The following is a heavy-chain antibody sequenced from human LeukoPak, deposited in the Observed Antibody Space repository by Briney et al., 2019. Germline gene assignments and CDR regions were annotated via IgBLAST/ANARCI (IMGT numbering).Heavy chain of an antibody. Sequence: ASVKVSCKASGYTFTGYYMHWVRQAPGQGLEWMGWINPNSGGTNYAQKFQGRVTMTRDTSISTAYMELSRLRSDDTAVYYCARGAYIAVAGTSCYYYYMDVWGKGTTVTVSS. CDR2: INPNSGGT. V-gene: IGHV1-2*02. J-gene: IGHJ6*03. CDR3: ARGAYIAVAGTSCYYYYMDV. CDR1: GYTFTGYY. D-gene: IGHD6-19*01.